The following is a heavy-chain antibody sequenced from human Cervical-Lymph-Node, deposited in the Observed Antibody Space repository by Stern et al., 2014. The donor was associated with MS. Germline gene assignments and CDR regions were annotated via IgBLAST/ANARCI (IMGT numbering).Heavy chain of an antibody. V-gene: IGHV1-46*01. CDR3: ASGTGSKRPTGNY. CDR1: GYTFTSHY. D-gene: IGHD3/OR15-3a*01. J-gene: IGHJ4*02. Sequence: EQLEESGAEVKKPGASVKVSCKASGYTFTSHYMHWVRQAPGQGLEWVGIINPSGDSSSYAQKFQGRFTMTRDTSTSTVYMELSSLRSEDTAVYYCASGTGSKRPTGNYWGQGTLVTVSS. CDR2: INPSGDSS.